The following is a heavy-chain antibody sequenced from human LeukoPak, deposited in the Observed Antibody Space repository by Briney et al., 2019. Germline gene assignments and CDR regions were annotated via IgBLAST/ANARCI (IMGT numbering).Heavy chain of an antibody. J-gene: IGHJ6*03. CDR3: ARVSSTRYYYYYMDV. V-gene: IGHV1-69*05. CDR1: GGTFSSYA. Sequence: ASVKVSSKASGGTFSSYAISWVRQAPGQGLEWMGGIIPIFGTANYAQKFQGRVTITTDESTSTAYMELSSLRSEDTAVYYCARVSSTRYYYYYMDVWGKGTTVTVSS. D-gene: IGHD2-2*01. CDR2: IIPIFGTA.